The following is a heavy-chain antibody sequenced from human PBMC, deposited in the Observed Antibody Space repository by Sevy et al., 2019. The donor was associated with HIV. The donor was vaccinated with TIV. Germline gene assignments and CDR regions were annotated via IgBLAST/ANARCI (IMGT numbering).Heavy chain of an antibody. CDR2: ISYDGSNK. CDR3: GRDREMGNYYDSSGSIDY. J-gene: IGHJ4*02. V-gene: IGHV3-30*04. D-gene: IGHD3-22*01. CDR1: GFTFSSYP. Sequence: GGSLRLSCAASGFTFSSYPMHWVRQAPGKGLEWEAVISYDGSNKYYSDSVKGRLSISRDNSKNTLYVHMNSLRAEDTAVFYCGRDREMGNYYDSSGSIDYWGQGTLVTVSS.